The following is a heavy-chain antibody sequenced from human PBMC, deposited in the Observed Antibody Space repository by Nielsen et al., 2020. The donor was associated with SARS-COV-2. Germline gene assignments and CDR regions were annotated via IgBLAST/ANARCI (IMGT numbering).Heavy chain of an antibody. CDR3: FRPSDY. V-gene: IGHV3-23*01. CDR2: FTGVGDTT. CDR1: GFTFSSFA. Sequence: GGSLRLSCAASGFTFSSFALSWFRQAPGKGLEWVSGFTGVGDTTSYVDSVKGRFTISRDNSQNTLSLQMNSLRAEDTAVYYCFRPSDYWGQGTLVTVSS. J-gene: IGHJ4*02.